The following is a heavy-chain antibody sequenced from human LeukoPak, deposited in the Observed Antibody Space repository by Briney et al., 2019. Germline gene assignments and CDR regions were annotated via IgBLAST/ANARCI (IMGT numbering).Heavy chain of an antibody. Sequence: PGGSLRLSCEASGFTFSSYAMNWVRQVPGKGLEWVSSITGSGSDTYFVDSVKGRFTMSSDNSKNTLYLQLNSLRAEDTAVYYCAKGTEGYCSGTICYPFDYWGRGTLVTVSS. D-gene: IGHD2-15*01. CDR1: GFTFSSYA. CDR3: AKGTEGYCSGTICYPFDY. CDR2: ITGSGSDT. V-gene: IGHV3-23*01. J-gene: IGHJ4*02.